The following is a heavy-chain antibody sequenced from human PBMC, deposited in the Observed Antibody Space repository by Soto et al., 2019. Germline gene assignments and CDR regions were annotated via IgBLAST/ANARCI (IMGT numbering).Heavy chain of an antibody. CDR2: ISYDGSNK. V-gene: IGHV3-30*18. CDR1: GFTFSSYG. Sequence: LRLSCAASGFTFSSYGMHWVRQAPGKGLEWVAVISYDGSNKYYADSVKGRFTISRDNSKNTLYLQMNSLRAEDTAVYYCAKVVVPAAMAQDYYYGMDVWGQGTTVTVSS. J-gene: IGHJ6*02. D-gene: IGHD2-2*01. CDR3: AKVVVPAAMAQDYYYGMDV.